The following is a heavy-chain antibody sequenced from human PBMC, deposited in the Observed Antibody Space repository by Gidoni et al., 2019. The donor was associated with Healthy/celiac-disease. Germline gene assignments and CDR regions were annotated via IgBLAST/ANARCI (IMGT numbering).Heavy chain of an antibody. Sequence: QVQLVQSGAEVKKPGASVKVSCEASGYTFTSYDIYWVRQATGQGLELMGWMNPNSGNTGSAQKLQGRVTMTRNTSIRSAYMELRRLRSEVTAVYYCASGVNDKTVMYYYYYSGMDVWGQGTTVTVSS. CDR3: ASGVNDKTVMYYYYYSGMDV. CDR2: MNPNSGNT. V-gene: IGHV1-8*01. CDR1: GYTFTSYD. D-gene: IGHD4-17*01. J-gene: IGHJ6*02.